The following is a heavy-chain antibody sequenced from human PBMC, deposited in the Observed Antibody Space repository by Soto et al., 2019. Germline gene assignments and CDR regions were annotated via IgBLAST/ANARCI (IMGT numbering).Heavy chain of an antibody. V-gene: IGHV4-31*03. Sequence: PSETLSLTCTVSGDSLSSGGHYWSWIRQHPGKGLEWIGHIYDSVNTHYSPSLRSRVTISADMSKNQFSLNLRSVTAADTAVYYCARVDHRGYFAIWTDYRGQGTLVTVSS. CDR2: IYDSVNT. CDR1: GDSLSSGGHY. J-gene: IGHJ4*02. CDR3: ARVDHRGYFAIWTDY. D-gene: IGHD3-3*01.